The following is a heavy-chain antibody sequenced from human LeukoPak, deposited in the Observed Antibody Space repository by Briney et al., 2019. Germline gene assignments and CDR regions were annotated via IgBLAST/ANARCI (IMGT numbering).Heavy chain of an antibody. CDR1: GFTFSSYG. CDR3: ARGPPPPHINYDSEWGFHY. Sequence: HTGGSLRLSCAASGFTFSSYGMHWVRQAPGKGLEWVAFIRYDGSNKYYADSVKGRFTISRDNSKNTLYLQMNSLRAEDTAVYYCARGPPPPHINYDSEWGFHYWGQGTLVTVSS. D-gene: IGHD3-3*01. CDR2: IRYDGSNK. V-gene: IGHV3-30*02. J-gene: IGHJ4*02.